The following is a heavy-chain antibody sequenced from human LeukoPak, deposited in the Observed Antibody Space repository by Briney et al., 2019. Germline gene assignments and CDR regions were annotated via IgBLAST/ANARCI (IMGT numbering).Heavy chain of an antibody. CDR2: ISSSGSTI. Sequence: GGSLRLSCAASGFTFSSYEMNWVRQAPGKGLEWVSYISSSGSTIYYADSVKGRFTISRDNDKNSLYLQMNSLRAEDTAVYYCARITVTTSFWGQGTLVTVSS. CDR1: GFTFSSYE. J-gene: IGHJ4*02. D-gene: IGHD4-17*01. V-gene: IGHV3-48*03. CDR3: ARITVTTSF.